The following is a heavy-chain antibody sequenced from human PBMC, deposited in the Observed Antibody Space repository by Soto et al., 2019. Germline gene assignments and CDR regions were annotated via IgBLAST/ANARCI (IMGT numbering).Heavy chain of an antibody. CDR2: IYPGDSDS. CDR1: GFSFTTHW. CDR3: ARHMWDTSGYYSGPFDF. J-gene: IGHJ4*02. Sequence: ESLKISCKGSGFSFTTHWIGWVRQMPGKGLEWMGIIYPGDSDSRYSPSFQGQVTISADKSISTAYLQWNSLKASDTAIYYCARHMWDTSGYYSGPFDFWGQGTLVTVSS. D-gene: IGHD3-22*01. V-gene: IGHV5-51*01.